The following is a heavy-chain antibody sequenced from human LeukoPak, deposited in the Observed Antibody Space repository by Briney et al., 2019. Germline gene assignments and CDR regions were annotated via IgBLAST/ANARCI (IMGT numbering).Heavy chain of an antibody. D-gene: IGHD6-19*01. J-gene: IGHJ4*02. CDR3: ARAVSGRFDY. CDR2: IYHSGST. V-gene: IGHV4-59*08. Sequence: PSETLSLTCTVSGGSISSYYWSWIRQPPGKGLEWIGYIYHSGSTNYNPSLKSRVTISVDTSKNQFSLKLSSVTAADTAIYYCARAVSGRFDYWGQGTLVTVSS. CDR1: GGSISSYY.